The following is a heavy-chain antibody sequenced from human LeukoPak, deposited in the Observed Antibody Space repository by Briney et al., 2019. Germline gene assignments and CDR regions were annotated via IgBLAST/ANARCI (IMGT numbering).Heavy chain of an antibody. CDR3: ARLSLYPSGVVDS. J-gene: IGHJ4*02. CDR1: GGSISSSSYY. D-gene: IGHD3-16*01. Sequence: SETLSLTCTVSGGSISSSSYYWGWIRQPPGKGLEWIGSIYYSGSTYYNPSLKSRVTISVDTSKNQFSLKLSSVTAADTAVYYCARLSLYPSGVVDSWGQGTLVTVSS. CDR2: IYYSGST. V-gene: IGHV4-39*01.